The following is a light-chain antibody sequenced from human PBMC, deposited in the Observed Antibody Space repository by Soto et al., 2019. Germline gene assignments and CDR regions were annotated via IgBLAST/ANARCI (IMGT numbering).Light chain of an antibody. Sequence: EILMTQSPATLSVSPGERATLSCRASQSVSSNLAWYQQKPGQAPRLLIYGASTRATGIPARFSGSGSGTEFTLTIRSLQSEDFAVYYCQKYNNRPPFTFGPGTKVDIK. J-gene: IGKJ3*01. CDR3: QKYNNRPPFT. CDR1: QSVSSN. CDR2: GAS. V-gene: IGKV3-15*01.